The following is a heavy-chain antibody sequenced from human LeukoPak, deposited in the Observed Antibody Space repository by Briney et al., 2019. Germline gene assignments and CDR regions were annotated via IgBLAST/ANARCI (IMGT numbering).Heavy chain of an antibody. CDR3: ARVPFDSSGTYFDY. Sequence: SVTVSCTASGGTFSSYAISWVRQAPGQGLEWMGGIIPIFGTANYAQKFQGRVTITADESTSTAYMELSSLRSEDTAVYYCARVPFDSSGTYFDYWGQGTLVTVSS. D-gene: IGHD3-22*01. CDR2: IIPIFGTA. V-gene: IGHV1-69*13. J-gene: IGHJ4*02. CDR1: GGTFSSYA.